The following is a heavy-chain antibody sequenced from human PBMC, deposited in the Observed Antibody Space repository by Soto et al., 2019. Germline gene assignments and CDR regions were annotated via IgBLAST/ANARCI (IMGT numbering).Heavy chain of an antibody. CDR3: ARAARPGTQIVVTAATADYFDF. D-gene: IGHD2-15*01. V-gene: IGHV4-34*01. CDR1: GGSFTAYA. CDR2: VSHRGGT. J-gene: IGHJ4*02. Sequence: SETLSLTRAVYGGSFTAYAWTDIRQPPGKGLEWIGEVSHRGGTKYNPSLRGRVIISVDTSKSQFSLNLRSVTAADTAVYYCARAARPGTQIVVTAATADYFDFWGQGTPVTVSS.